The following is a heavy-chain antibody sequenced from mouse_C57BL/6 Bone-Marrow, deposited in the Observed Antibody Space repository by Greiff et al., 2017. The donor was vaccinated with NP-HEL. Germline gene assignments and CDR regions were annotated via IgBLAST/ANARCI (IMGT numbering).Heavy chain of an antibody. Sequence: VQLQQPGAELVRPGTSVKLSCKASGYTFTSYWMHWVKQRPGQGLEWIGVIDPSDSYTNYNQKFKGKATLTVDTSSSTAYMQLSSLTSEDSAVYYCARKGWFAYWGQGTLVTVSA. CDR1: GYTFTSYW. V-gene: IGHV1-59*01. CDR2: IDPSDSYT. J-gene: IGHJ3*01. CDR3: ARKGWFAY.